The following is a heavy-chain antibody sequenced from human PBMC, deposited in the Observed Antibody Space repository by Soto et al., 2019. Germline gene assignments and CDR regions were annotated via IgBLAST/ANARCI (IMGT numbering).Heavy chain of an antibody. J-gene: IGHJ4*02. CDR1: GFTFSTYG. Sequence: PVASLRLSSKTSGFTFSTYGMHWVRQAPGKGLEWVAVISYDGSNKYYADSVKGRFTISRDTSKNTVDLQMNSLSADDAAIYYCTPDSGGGEFDCWGQGT. V-gene: IGHV3-30*03. D-gene: IGHD6-19*01. CDR3: TPDSGGGEFDC. CDR2: ISYDGSNK.